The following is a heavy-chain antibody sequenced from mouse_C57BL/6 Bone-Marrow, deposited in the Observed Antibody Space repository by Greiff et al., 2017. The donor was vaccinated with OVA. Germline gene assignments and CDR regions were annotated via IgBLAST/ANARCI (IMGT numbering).Heavy chain of an antibody. Sequence: EVKLMESGGGLVKPGGSLKLSCAASGFTFSSYAMSWVRQTPEKRLEWVATISDGGSYTYYPDNVKGRFTISRDNAKNNLYLQMSHLKSEDTAMYYCARDLRYYGSSYGFAYWGQGTLVTVSA. V-gene: IGHV5-4*01. CDR1: GFTFSSYA. CDR2: ISDGGSYT. CDR3: ARDLRYYGSSYGFAY. J-gene: IGHJ3*01. D-gene: IGHD1-1*01.